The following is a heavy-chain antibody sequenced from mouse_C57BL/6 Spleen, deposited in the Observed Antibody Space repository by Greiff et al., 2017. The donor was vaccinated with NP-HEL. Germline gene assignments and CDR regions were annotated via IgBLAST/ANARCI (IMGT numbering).Heavy chain of an antibody. CDR3: ARSWGITTRRYWYFDV. CDR1: GYTFTDYY. CDR2: INPNNGGT. Sequence: EVQLQQSGPELVKPGASVKISCKASGYTFTDYYMNWVKQSHGKSLEWIGDINPNNGGTSYNQKFKGKATLTVDKSSSTAYMELRSLTSEDSAVYYCARSWGITTRRYWYFDVWGTGTTVTVSS. V-gene: IGHV1-26*01. J-gene: IGHJ1*03. D-gene: IGHD2-4*01.